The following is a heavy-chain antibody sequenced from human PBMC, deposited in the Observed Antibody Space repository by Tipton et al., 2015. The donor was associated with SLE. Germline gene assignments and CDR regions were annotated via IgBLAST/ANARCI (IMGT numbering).Heavy chain of an antibody. V-gene: IGHV4-59*08. Sequence: TLSLTCTVFGGSISSYYWSWIRQPPGKGLEWIGYIYYSGSTNYNPSLKSRVTISVDTSKNQFSLKLSSVTAADTAVYYCARHGMVVSHRYFDLWGRGTLVTVSS. CDR2: IYYSGST. CDR3: ARHGMVVSHRYFDL. CDR1: GGSISSYY. J-gene: IGHJ2*01. D-gene: IGHD1-26*01.